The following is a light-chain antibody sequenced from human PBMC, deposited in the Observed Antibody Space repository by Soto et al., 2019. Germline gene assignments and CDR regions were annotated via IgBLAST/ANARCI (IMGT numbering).Light chain of an antibody. V-gene: IGLV2-14*03. CDR2: DVS. Sequence: QSALTQPASVSGSPGQSITISCTGTSSDVCAYTFVSWYQQHPDKVPKLMIFDVSRRPSGVSDRFSGSKSGNTASLTISGLQPEDEADYYCSSYTSSSTHVFGSGTKVTVL. J-gene: IGLJ1*01. CDR1: SSDVCAYTF. CDR3: SSYTSSSTHV.